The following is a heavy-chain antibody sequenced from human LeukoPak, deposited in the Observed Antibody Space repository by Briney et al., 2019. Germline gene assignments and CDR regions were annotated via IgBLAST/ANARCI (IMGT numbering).Heavy chain of an antibody. Sequence: QPGGSLRLSCAASGLTFSTYAMNWVRQAPGKGLEWVSSISGSGGSAYYADSVKGRFTISRDNSKNTLYLQMNSLRAEDTAINYCAKDYDSSGYYYDYWGQGTLVTVSS. CDR3: AKDYDSSGYYYDY. CDR1: GLTFSTYA. V-gene: IGHV3-23*01. J-gene: IGHJ4*02. D-gene: IGHD3-22*01. CDR2: ISGSGGSA.